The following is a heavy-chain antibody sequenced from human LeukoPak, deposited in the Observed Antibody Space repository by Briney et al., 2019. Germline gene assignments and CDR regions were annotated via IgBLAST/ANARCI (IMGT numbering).Heavy chain of an antibody. J-gene: IGHJ3*02. D-gene: IGHD6-13*01. V-gene: IGHV4-61*02. CDR2: IYTSGST. CDR1: GGSISSGSYY. Sequence: PSETLSLTCTVSGGSISSGSYYWSWIRQPAGKGLEWIGRIYTSGSTNYNPSLKSRVTISVDTSKNQFSLKLSSVTAADTAVYYCARGSSRHYAFDIWGQGTMVTVSS. CDR3: ARGSSRHYAFDI.